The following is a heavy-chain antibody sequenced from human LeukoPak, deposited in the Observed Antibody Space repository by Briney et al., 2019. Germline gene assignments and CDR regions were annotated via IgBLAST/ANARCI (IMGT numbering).Heavy chain of an antibody. CDR1: GGSFSSDY. D-gene: IGHD6-19*01. J-gene: IGHJ4*02. CDR3: ARDRGSGWYDY. Sequence: SETLSLTCTVSGGSFSSDYWNWIRQPAGKGLEWIGRIQSSGSTNYNPSLKSRLTMSVDTSKNQFSLKLSSATTADTAVYYCARDRGSGWYDYWGEGTLVTVSS. V-gene: IGHV4-4*07. CDR2: IQSSGST.